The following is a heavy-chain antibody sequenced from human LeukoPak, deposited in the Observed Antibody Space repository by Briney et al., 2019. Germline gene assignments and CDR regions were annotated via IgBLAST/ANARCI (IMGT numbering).Heavy chain of an antibody. Sequence: GGSLRLSCAASGFTFSSYSMNWVRQAPGKGLEWVSSISGSGGSTHYADSVKGRFTISRDKTKNTLYLQMNSLRAEDTAVYYCAKSAYYDASGYYREYYFDYWGQGTLVTVSS. CDR3: AKSAYYDASGYYREYYFDY. V-gene: IGHV3-23*01. D-gene: IGHD3-22*01. CDR2: ISGSGGST. CDR1: GFTFSSYS. J-gene: IGHJ4*02.